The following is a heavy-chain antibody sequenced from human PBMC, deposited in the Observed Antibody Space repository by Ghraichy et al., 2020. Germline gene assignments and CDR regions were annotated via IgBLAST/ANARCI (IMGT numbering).Heavy chain of an antibody. CDR2: INHSGST. CDR1: GGSFSGYY. J-gene: IGHJ4*02. D-gene: IGHD1-26*01. CDR3: ARSSRVGATPNAYFDY. V-gene: IGHV4-34*01. Sequence: SETLSLTCAVYGGSFSGYYWSWIRQPPGKGLEWIGEINHSGSTNYNPSLKSRVTISVDTSKNQFSLKLSSVTAADTAVYYCARSSRVGATPNAYFDYWGQGTLVTVSS.